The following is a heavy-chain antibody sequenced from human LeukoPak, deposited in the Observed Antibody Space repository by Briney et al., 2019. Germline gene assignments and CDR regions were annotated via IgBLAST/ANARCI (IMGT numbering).Heavy chain of an antibody. Sequence: GGSLRLSCAASGFTFSSYGMHWVRQAPGKGLEWVAYIQYDRSNQQYADSVKGRFSISRDNAKNSLYLQMNRLRGEDTAVYYCAREKMDIVATIRRSSDFNYYYYMDVWGKGTTVTVSS. CDR3: AREKMDIVATIRRSSDFNYYYYMDV. CDR2: IQYDRSNQ. J-gene: IGHJ6*03. V-gene: IGHV3-30*02. D-gene: IGHD5-12*01. CDR1: GFTFSSYG.